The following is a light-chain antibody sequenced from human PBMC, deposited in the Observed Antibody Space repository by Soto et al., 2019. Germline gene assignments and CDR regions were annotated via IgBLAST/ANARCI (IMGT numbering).Light chain of an antibody. J-gene: IGLJ1*01. CDR1: SSDIGGYNY. CDR3: SSYTRSSTLYV. CDR2: EVS. Sequence: QSVLTQPASVSGSPGQSITISCAGTSSDIGGYNYVSWYQQHPGKAPKVMIYEVSNRPSGVSNRFSGSKSGNTASLTISGLKAEDEADYYCSSYTRSSTLYVFGSGTKVXVL. V-gene: IGLV2-14*01.